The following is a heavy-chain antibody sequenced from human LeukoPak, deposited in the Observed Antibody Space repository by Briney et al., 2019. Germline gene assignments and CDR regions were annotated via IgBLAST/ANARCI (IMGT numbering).Heavy chain of an antibody. D-gene: IGHD1-26*01. V-gene: IGHV3-23*01. CDR3: TKDSGSYHNYFDY. CDR2: ISGSGGTT. Sequence: GGSLRLSCAASGFTFSNYAMSWVRQAPGKGLEWVSAISGSGGTTYYADSVKGRFTISRDNSKNTLYLQMNSLRAEDTAVYYCTKDSGSYHNYFDYWGQGTLVTVSS. CDR1: GFTFSNYA. J-gene: IGHJ4*02.